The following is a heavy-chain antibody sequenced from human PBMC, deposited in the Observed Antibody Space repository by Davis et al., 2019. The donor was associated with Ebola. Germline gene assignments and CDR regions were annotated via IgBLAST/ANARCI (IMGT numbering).Heavy chain of an antibody. Sequence: GESLKISCKASGYIFTNYWIGWVRQKPGKGLEWMGIIYPADPDIRYGPSFQGQVTISADRAVTTAYLQWRSLKASDTATYYCARQGTTSWDSWGQGTLVTV. CDR3: ARQGTTSWDS. J-gene: IGHJ4*02. CDR2: IYPADPDI. V-gene: IGHV5-51*01. CDR1: GYIFTNYW. D-gene: IGHD2-2*01.